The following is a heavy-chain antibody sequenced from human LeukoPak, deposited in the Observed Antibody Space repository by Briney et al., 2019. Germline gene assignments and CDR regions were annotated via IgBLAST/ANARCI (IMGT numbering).Heavy chain of an antibody. J-gene: IGHJ4*02. CDR3: ATAITRQGYFDY. V-gene: IGHV1-24*01. D-gene: IGHD5-24*01. Sequence: ASVTVSCKVSGYTLTELSMHWVRQAPGKGLEWMGGFDPEDGEIIYAQKFQGRVTMTEDTSTDTVYMELSSLRSEDTAVYYCATAITRQGYFDYWGQGTLVTVSS. CDR1: GYTLTELS. CDR2: FDPEDGEI.